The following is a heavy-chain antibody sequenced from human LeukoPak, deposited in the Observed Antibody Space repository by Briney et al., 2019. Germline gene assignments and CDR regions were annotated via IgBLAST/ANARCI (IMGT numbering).Heavy chain of an antibody. CDR1: GFTFSSYS. CDR2: ISSSSRYI. J-gene: IGHJ5*02. CDR3: AKGLSMESRLDL. Sequence: GGSLRLSCAASGFTFSSYSMNWVRQAPGKGLEWVSSISSSSRYIYYADSVKGRFTISRDNAKNSLYLQMNSLRAEDTAVYYCAKGLSMESRLDLWGQGTLVTVSS. V-gene: IGHV3-21*04. D-gene: IGHD1-1*01.